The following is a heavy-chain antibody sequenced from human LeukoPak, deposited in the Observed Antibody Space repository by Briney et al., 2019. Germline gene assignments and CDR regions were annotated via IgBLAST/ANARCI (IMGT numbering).Heavy chain of an antibody. CDR3: AREVNCSGGSCYSRGGGFGY. V-gene: IGHV4-34*01. J-gene: IGHJ4*02. Sequence: SETLSLTCAVYGGSFSGYYWSWIRQPPGKGLEWIGEINHSGSTNYNPSLKSRVTISVDTSKNQFSLKLSSVTAADTAVYYCAREVNCSGGSCYSRGGGFGYWGQGTLVTVSS. CDR2: INHSGST. CDR1: GGSFSGYY. D-gene: IGHD2-15*01.